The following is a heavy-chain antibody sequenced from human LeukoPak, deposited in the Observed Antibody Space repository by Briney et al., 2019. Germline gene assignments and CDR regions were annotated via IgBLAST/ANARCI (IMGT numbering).Heavy chain of an antibody. V-gene: IGHV4-38-2*02. CDR2: IYDSGTT. CDR3: ARDLYYDFWSGYIDY. J-gene: IGHJ4*02. CDR1: GYSITSGYY. Sequence: SETLSLTCTVSGYSITSGYYWGWIRPPPGKGLEWIGSIYDSGTTYYNPSLKSRVTISVDTSKNQFSLKLSSVTAADTAVYYCARDLYYDFWSGYIDYWGQGTLVTVSS. D-gene: IGHD3-3*01.